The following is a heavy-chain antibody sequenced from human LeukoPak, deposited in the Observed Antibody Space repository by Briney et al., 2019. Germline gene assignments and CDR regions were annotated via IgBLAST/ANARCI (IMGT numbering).Heavy chain of an antibody. CDR2: INTSTGNP. CDR1: EYTFTSYA. CDR3: ARGGSSWYDY. V-gene: IGHV7-4-1*02. Sequence: GASVKVSCKASEYTFTSYAMNWVRQAPGQGLEWMGWINTSTGNPTYARGFTGRFVFSLDTSVNTAYLEISSLKGEDSAVYCCARGGSSWYDYWGQGTLVTVSS. D-gene: IGHD6-13*01. J-gene: IGHJ4*02.